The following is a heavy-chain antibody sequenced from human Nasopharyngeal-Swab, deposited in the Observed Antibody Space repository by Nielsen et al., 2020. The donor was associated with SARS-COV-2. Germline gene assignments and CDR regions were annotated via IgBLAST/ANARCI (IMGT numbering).Heavy chain of an antibody. CDR1: GGSISSYY. CDR3: ARGRDIVVVPAAIRAFDI. D-gene: IGHD2-2*02. Sequence: SETLSLTCTVSGGSISSYYWSWIRQPPGKGLEWIGEINHSGSTNYNPSLKSRVTISVDTSKNQFSLKLSSVTAADTAVYYCARGRDIVVVPAAIRAFDIWGQGTMVTVSS. CDR2: INHSGST. V-gene: IGHV4-34*01. J-gene: IGHJ3*02.